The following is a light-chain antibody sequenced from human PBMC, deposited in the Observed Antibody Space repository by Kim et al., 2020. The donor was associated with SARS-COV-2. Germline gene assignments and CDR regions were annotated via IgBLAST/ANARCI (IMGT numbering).Light chain of an antibody. V-gene: IGKV3-20*01. CDR1: QSLTSNY. CDR2: DAF. Sequence: LSQGARATLSCRASQSLTSNYLAWYRQKPGQAPWLLMFDAFTRAPGIPDRFSGSGSGTDFTLTISRLEPEDFAVYYCQQYQTSPCTFGQGTKLEI. CDR3: QQYQTSPCT. J-gene: IGKJ2*02.